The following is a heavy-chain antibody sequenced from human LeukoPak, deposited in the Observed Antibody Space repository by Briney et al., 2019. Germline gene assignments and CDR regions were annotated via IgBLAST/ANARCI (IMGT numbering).Heavy chain of an antibody. CDR2: IIPIFGTA. CDR3: ARVESSSWQKTHWYFDL. V-gene: IGHV1-69*13. Sequence: ASGKVSCKVSGGTFTSYAISRVRQAPGQGLEWRGGIIPIFGTANYAQKFPSRVTITAAESTSTAYMELSSLRSEDTAVYYCARVESSSWQKTHWYFDLWGRGTLVTVSS. CDR1: GGTFTSYA. D-gene: IGHD6-13*01. J-gene: IGHJ2*01.